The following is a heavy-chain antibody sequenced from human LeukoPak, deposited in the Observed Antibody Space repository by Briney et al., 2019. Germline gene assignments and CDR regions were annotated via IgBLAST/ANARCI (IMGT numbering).Heavy chain of an antibody. V-gene: IGHV4-59*08. CDR3: ARHSIAKGWLQLGNYFDY. Sequence: SETLSLTCIVSGGSISSYYWSWIRQPPGKGLEWIGYIYYSGSTNYNASLKSRVTISVDTSKNQFSLKLSSVTAADTAVYYCARHSIAKGWLQLGNYFDYWGQGTLVTVSS. CDR2: IYYSGST. CDR1: GGSISSYY. D-gene: IGHD5-24*01. J-gene: IGHJ4*02.